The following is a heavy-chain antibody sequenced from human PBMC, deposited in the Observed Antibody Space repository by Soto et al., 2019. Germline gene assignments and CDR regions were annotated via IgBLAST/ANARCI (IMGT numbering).Heavy chain of an antibody. Sequence: EVQLLESGGGLVQPGGSLRLSCAASGFTFSSYAISWVRQAPGKGLGWVSAVSGSGGTTYYADSVKGRFTISRDNSKNTLYLQMNSLRAEDTAVYYCAKSDGGFDYWGQGTLVPVSS. CDR2: VSGSGGTT. D-gene: IGHD2-21*02. V-gene: IGHV3-23*01. J-gene: IGHJ4*02. CDR1: GFTFSSYA. CDR3: AKSDGGFDY.